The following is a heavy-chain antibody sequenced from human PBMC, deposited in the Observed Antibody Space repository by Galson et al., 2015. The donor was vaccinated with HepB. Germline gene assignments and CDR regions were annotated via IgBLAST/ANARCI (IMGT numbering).Heavy chain of an antibody. J-gene: IGHJ6*02. CDR2: TYYRSKWYN. V-gene: IGHV6-1*01. CDR1: GDSVSSNSAA. CDR3: ARDSSSMIVGSLYYYYYGMDV. D-gene: IGHD3-22*01. Sequence: CAISGDSVSSNSAAWNWIRQSPSRGLEWLGRTYYRSKWYNDYAVSVKSRITINPDTSKNQFSLQLNSVTPEDTAVYYCARDSSSMIVGSLYYYYYGMDVWGQGTTVTVSS.